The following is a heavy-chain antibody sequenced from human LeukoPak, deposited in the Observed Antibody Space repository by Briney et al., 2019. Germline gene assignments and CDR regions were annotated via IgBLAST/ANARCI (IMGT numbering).Heavy chain of an antibody. V-gene: IGHV3-23*01. CDR3: AKPFSIHTCYYYFDY. Sequence: GGSLRLSCAGSEFTFSSYAMSWVRQAPGKGLEWVSAISGGGGSTYYADSVKGRFTISRDNSKNTLYLQMNSLRAEDTAIYYCAKPFSIHTCYYYFDYWGQGTLVTVSS. CDR1: EFTFSSYA. J-gene: IGHJ4*02. D-gene: IGHD2-21*02. CDR2: ISGGGGST.